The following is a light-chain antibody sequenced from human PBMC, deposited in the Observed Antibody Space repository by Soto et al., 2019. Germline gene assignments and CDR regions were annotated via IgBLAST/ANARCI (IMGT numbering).Light chain of an antibody. CDR3: SSYTSSSTYV. V-gene: IGLV2-14*01. J-gene: IGLJ1*01. CDR2: DVT. Sequence: QSALTQPASVSGSPGQSVTISCTGTSGDVGGYDYGSWYQHHPGKAPKLVIYDVTYRPSGVSDRFSGSKSANTASLTISGRQAEDEADYYCSSYTSSSTYVFGTGTKVTVL. CDR1: SGDVGGYDY.